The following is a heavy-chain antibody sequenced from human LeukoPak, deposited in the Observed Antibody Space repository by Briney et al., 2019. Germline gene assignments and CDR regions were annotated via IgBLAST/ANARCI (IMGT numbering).Heavy chain of an antibody. CDR2: ISSSGSTI. J-gene: IGHJ4*02. D-gene: IGHD3-10*01. CDR1: GFTFSDYY. CDR3: ARDSPAKYYSDY. Sequence: PGGSLRLSCAASGFTFSDYYMSWIRQAPGKGLEWVSYISSSGSTIYYADSVKGRFTISRDNSKNTLYLQMNSLRAEDTAVYYRARDSPAKYYSDYWGQGTLVTVSS. V-gene: IGHV3-11*04.